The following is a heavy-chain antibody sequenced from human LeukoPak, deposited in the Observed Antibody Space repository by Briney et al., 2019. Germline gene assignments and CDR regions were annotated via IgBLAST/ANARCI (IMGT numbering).Heavy chain of an antibody. D-gene: IGHD6-25*01. V-gene: IGHV4-59*01. CDR2: VYYTGTT. CDR1: GASISGYY. J-gene: IGHJ4*02. Sequence: SEALSLTCTVSGASISGYYWTWIRQPPGKGLEWIGYVYYTGTTTYNPPLKSRLTISIDTSKNQFSLNLSSVTPADTAVYYCTTVKAAAALDSWGQGTLVTVSS. CDR3: TTVKAAAALDS.